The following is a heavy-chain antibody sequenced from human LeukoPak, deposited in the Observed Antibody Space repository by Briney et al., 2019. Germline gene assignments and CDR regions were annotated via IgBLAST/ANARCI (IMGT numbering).Heavy chain of an antibody. CDR2: IVVGSGNT. V-gene: IGHV1-58*01. CDR3: AAGSFGGRQWLVQRDLNWFDP. D-gene: IGHD6-19*01. CDR1: GFTFTSSA. Sequence: GASVKVSCKASGFTFTSSAVQWVRQARGQRLEWIGWIVVGSGNTNYAQKFQERVTITRDMSTSTAYMELSSLRSEDTAVYYCAAGSFGGRQWLVQRDLNWFDPWGQGTRVTVSS. J-gene: IGHJ5*02.